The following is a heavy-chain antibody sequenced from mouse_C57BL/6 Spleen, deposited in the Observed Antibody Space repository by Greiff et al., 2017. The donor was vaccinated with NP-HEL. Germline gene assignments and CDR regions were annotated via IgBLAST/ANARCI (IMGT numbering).Heavy chain of an antibody. CDR3: ARHEEPFGYYYAMDY. V-gene: IGHV1-62-2*01. J-gene: IGHJ4*01. Sequence: VKLMESGAELVKPGASVKLSCKASGYTFTEYTIHWVKQRSGQGLEWIGWFYPGSGSIKYNEKFKDKATLTADKSSSTVYMELSRLTSEDSAVYFCARHEEPFGYYYAMDYWGQGTSVTVSS. CDR2: FYPGSGSI. D-gene: IGHD3-1*01. CDR1: GYTFTEYT.